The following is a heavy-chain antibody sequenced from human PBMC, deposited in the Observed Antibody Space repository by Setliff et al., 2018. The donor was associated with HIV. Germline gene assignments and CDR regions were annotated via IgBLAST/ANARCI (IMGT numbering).Heavy chain of an antibody. D-gene: IGHD6-6*01. CDR2: VNHSGST. CDR1: GGSFSDYY. Sequence: ASETLSLTCAVYGGSFSDYYWSWIRQPPGKGLEWIGEVNHSGSTNYNPSLKSRVTISVDTSKNQFSLKLNSVTAADTAVYYCARFSTSSGGTFDYWGQGTLVTVSS. J-gene: IGHJ4*02. CDR3: ARFSTSSGGTFDY. V-gene: IGHV4-34*01.